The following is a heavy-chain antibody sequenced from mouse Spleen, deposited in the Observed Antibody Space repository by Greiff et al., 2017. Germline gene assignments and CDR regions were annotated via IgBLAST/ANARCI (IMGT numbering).Heavy chain of an antibody. Sequence: EVMLVESGGGLVKLGGSLKLSCAASGFTFSSYYMSWVRQTPEKRLEWVATISSGGGSTYYPDSVKGRFTISRDNAKNTLYLQMSSLNSEDTAVYYCASDNSDYWGQGTTLTVSS. V-gene: IGHV5-9*01. J-gene: IGHJ2*01. CDR1: GFTFSSYY. CDR2: ISSGGGST. CDR3: ASDNSDY.